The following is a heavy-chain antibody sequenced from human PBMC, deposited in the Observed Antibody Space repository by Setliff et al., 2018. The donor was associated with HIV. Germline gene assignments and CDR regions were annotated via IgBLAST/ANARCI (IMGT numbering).Heavy chain of an antibody. CDR1: GDSVSNNSAA. CDR3: ASGAVAATGHYYYYYMDV. V-gene: IGHV6-1*01. Sequence: SQTLSLTCAISGDSVSNNSAAWNWIRQSPSRGLEWLGRTYYKSKWYNDYAVSVKSRITINPDTSKNQFSLQLSSVTPEDTAVYYCASGAVAATGHYYYYYMDVWGKGTTVTVSS. J-gene: IGHJ6*03. D-gene: IGHD6-19*01. CDR2: TYYKSKWYN.